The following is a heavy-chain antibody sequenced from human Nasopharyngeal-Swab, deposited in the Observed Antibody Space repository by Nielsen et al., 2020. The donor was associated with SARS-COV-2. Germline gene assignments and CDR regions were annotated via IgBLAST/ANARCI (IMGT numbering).Heavy chain of an antibody. Sequence: GESLKISCAASGFTFSSYEMNWVRQAPGKGLGWVSYISSSGSTIYYAASVKGRFTISRDNAKNSLYLQMNSLRAEDTAVYYCARVVPFLLPRRGHWYFDLWGRGTLVTVSS. D-gene: IGHD3-3*02. CDR1: GFTFSSYE. CDR2: ISSSGSTI. J-gene: IGHJ2*01. CDR3: ARVVPFLLPRRGHWYFDL. V-gene: IGHV3-48*03.